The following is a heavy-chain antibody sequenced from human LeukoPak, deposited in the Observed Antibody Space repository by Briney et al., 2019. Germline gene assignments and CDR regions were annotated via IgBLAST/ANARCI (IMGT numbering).Heavy chain of an antibody. D-gene: IGHD3-22*01. J-gene: IGHJ5*02. CDR3: ARSIGYSSGWYPFSYYYDSSGYPNWFDP. V-gene: IGHV3-48*03. CDR1: GFTFSSYE. Sequence: PGGSLRLSCAASGFTFSSYEMNWVRQAPGKGLEWVSYISSSGSTIYYADSVKGRFTISRDNAKNSLYLQMNSLRAEDTAVYYCARSIGYSSGWYPFSYYYDSSGYPNWFDPWGQGTLVTVSS. CDR2: ISSSGSTI.